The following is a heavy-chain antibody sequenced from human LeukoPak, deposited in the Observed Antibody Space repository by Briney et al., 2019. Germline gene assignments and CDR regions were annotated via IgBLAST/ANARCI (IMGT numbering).Heavy chain of an antibody. CDR1: GFTFSGSA. CDR3: TRGITMVRGVILYGMDV. J-gene: IGHJ6*02. D-gene: IGHD3-10*01. V-gene: IGHV3-73*01. CDR2: IRSKANSYAT. Sequence: GGSLKLSCAVSGFTFSGSAMHWVRQASGKGLEWVGRIRSKANSYATAYAASVKGRFTISRDDSKNTAYLQMNSLKTEDTAVYYCTRGITMVRGVILYGMDVWGQGTTVTVSS.